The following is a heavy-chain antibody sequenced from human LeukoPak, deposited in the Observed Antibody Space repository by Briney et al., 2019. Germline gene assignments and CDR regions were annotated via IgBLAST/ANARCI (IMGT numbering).Heavy chain of an antibody. J-gene: IGHJ4*02. CDR2: ISSSSTYI. CDR3: ARDIAVAGFDY. Sequence: GGSLRPSCAASGFTFSSYSMNWVRQAPGKGLEWVSSISSSSTYIYYADSVKGRFTISRDNAKNSLYLQMNSLRAEDTAVYYCARDIAVAGFDYWGQGTLVTVSS. CDR1: GFTFSSYS. D-gene: IGHD6-19*01. V-gene: IGHV3-21*01.